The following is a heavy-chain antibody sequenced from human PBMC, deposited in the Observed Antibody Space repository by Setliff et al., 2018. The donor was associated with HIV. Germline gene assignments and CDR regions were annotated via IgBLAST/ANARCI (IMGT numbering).Heavy chain of an antibody. J-gene: IGHJ3*02. V-gene: IGHV4-39*01. Sequence: PSETLSLTCTVSGGSISSRNYYWGWIRQPPGKGLEWIGSTSYGGSTYYNPSFKSRVAISVDTSKKQFSLDLSSVTVADTAVYYCASNDGIFYYDSSGKVVDFFDIWGQGPMVTVSS. CDR1: GGSISSRNYY. CDR3: ASNDGIFYYDSSGKVVDFFDI. CDR2: TSYGGST. D-gene: IGHD3-22*01.